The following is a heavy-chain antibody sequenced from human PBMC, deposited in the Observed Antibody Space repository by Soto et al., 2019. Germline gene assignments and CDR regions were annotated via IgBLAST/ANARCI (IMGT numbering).Heavy chain of an antibody. V-gene: IGHV3-49*03. CDR2: IRSKAYGGTT. D-gene: IGHD1-26*01. Sequence: GGSLRLSCTASGFTFGDYAMSWFRQAPGKGLEWVGFIRSKAYGGTTEYAASVKGRFIISRDDSKSIAYLQMNSLKTEDTAVYYCIPHGSPFDYWGQGTLVTVSS. CDR1: GFTFGDYA. CDR3: IPHGSPFDY. J-gene: IGHJ4*02.